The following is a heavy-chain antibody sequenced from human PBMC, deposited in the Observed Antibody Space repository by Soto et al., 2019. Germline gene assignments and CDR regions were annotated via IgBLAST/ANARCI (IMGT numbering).Heavy chain of an antibody. CDR2: ISAYNGNT. CDR1: GYTFAHYG. D-gene: IGHD2-2*01. CDR3: ARGGQECSSTGCSEIYDGLDG. V-gene: IGHV1-18*01. J-gene: IGHJ6*02. Sequence: ASEKVSWKAAGYTFAHYGIGWVRQAPGQGLEWVGWISAYNGNTHHAQNVQGRVTMTTDTSTSTAYMELRSLRSDDTAVYYCARGGQECSSTGCSEIYDGLDGRGQGTTVT.